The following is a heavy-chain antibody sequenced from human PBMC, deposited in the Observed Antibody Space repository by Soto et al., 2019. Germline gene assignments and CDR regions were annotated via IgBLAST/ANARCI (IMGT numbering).Heavy chain of an antibody. Sequence: EVQLVESGGGLVQPGGSLRLSCAASGFTFSNYAMTWVRQAPGKGLEWVSVICGDGSKAFYGDSVKGRFITSRDNSKNTLYLHMVSLRADDTAVYYCAKDTATTVTTFNNWLDSWGQGTRVTVSS. D-gene: IGHD4-17*01. V-gene: IGHV3-23*04. CDR2: ICGDGSKA. CDR1: GFTFSNYA. J-gene: IGHJ5*01. CDR3: AKDTATTVTTFNNWLDS.